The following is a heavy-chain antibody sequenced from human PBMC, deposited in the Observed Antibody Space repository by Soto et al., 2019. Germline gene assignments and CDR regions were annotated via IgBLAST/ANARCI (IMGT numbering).Heavy chain of an antibody. J-gene: IGHJ4*02. CDR2: INAGNGNT. V-gene: IGHV1-3*01. CDR3: ATTYYDFWSGYYAFDY. CDR1: GYTFTSYA. Sequence: ASVKVSCKASGYTFTSYAMHWVRQAPGQSLEWMGWINAGNGNTKYSQKFQGRVTITRDTSASTAYMELSSLRSEDTAVYYCATTYYDFWSGYYAFDYWGQGTLVTVSS. D-gene: IGHD3-3*01.